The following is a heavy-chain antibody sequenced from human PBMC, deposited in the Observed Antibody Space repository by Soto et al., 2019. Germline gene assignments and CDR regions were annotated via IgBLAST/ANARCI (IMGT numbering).Heavy chain of an antibody. V-gene: IGHV4-59*01. CDR3: ARSGHYDFWSGYPGQFDY. D-gene: IGHD3-3*01. CDR2: IYYSGST. J-gene: IGHJ4*02. Sequence: SETLSLTCTVSGGSISSYYWSWIRQPPGKGLEWIGYIYYSGSTNYNPSLKSRVTISVDTSKNQFSLKLSSVTAADTAVYYCARSGHYDFWSGYPGQFDYWGQGTLVTVSS. CDR1: GGSISSYY.